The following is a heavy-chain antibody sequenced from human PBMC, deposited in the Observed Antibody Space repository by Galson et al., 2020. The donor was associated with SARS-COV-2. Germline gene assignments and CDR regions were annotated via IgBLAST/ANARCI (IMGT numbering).Heavy chain of an antibody. J-gene: IGHJ3*01. D-gene: IGHD1-26*01. Sequence: GGSLRLSCAASGFTFSRYWMSWVRQAPGKGLEWVANIKQDGSEKYYVDSVKGRFTFSRDNAKNSLSLQMNSLRAEDTAVYYCARGIEWEPLLGALDVWGQGTTVTVSS. CDR1: GFTFSRYW. V-gene: IGHV3-7*01. CDR3: ARGIEWEPLLGALDV. CDR2: IKQDGSEK.